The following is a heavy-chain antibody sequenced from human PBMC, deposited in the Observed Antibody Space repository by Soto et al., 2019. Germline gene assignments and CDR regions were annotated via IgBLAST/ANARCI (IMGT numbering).Heavy chain of an antibody. Sequence: SVKVSCKSSGGTFSTYTLAWVRQAPGQGLEWVGGIIPIFGTANYPQKFKGRVTITADESTSTAYMELSSLRSEDTAVYYCAKDPWLAPGNFDYWGQGTLVTVSS. CDR2: IIPIFGTA. V-gene: IGHV1-69*13. J-gene: IGHJ4*02. D-gene: IGHD5-12*01. CDR1: GGTFSTYT. CDR3: AKDPWLAPGNFDY.